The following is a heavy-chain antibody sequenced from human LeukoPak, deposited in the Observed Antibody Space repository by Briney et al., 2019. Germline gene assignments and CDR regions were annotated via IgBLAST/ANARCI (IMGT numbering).Heavy chain of an antibody. V-gene: IGHV3-53*01. CDR3: ARDKLNYGGNSGDY. CDR1: GFTVSSNY. D-gene: IGHD4-23*01. CDR2: IYSGGST. J-gene: IGHJ4*02. Sequence: PGGSLRLSCAASGFTVSSNYMSWVRQAPGKGLEWVSVIYSGGSTYYADSVKGRFTISRDNSKNTLYLQMNCLRAEDTAVYYCARDKLNYGGNSGDYWGQGTLVTVSS.